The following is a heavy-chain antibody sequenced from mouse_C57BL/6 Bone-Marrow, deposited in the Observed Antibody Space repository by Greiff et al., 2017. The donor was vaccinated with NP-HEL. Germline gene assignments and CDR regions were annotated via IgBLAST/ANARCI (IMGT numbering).Heavy chain of an antibody. CDR3: ARSRLLGFDY. D-gene: IGHD2-1*01. V-gene: IGHV1-69*01. CDR2: IDPSDSYT. Sequence: QVQLQQPGAELVMPGASVKLSCKASGYTFTSYWMHWVKQRPGQGLEWIGEIDPSDSYTNYNQKFKGKSTLTVDKSSSTAYMQLSSLTSEDSAVDYCARSRLLGFDYWGQGTTLTVSA. J-gene: IGHJ2*01. CDR1: GYTFTSYW.